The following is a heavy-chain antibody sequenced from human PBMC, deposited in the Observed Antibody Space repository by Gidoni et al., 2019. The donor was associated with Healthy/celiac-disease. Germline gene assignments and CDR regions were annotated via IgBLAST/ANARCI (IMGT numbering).Heavy chain of an antibody. CDR1: GGTFSSYT. V-gene: IGHV1-69*02. CDR3: ASLNIAADHYGMDV. J-gene: IGHJ6*02. CDR2: IIPILGIA. D-gene: IGHD6-13*01. Sequence: QVQLVQSGAEVKKPGSSVKVSCKAAGGTFSSYTISWVRQAPGQGLEWMGRIIPILGIANYAQKFQGRVTITADKSTSTAYMELSSLRSEDTAVYYCASLNIAADHYGMDVWGQGTTVTVSS.